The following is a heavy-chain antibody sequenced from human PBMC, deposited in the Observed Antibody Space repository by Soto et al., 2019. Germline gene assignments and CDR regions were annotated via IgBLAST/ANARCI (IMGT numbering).Heavy chain of an antibody. J-gene: IGHJ6*02. V-gene: IGHV3-30-3*01. D-gene: IGHD6-13*01. CDR2: ISYDGSNK. Sequence: PGGSLRLSCAASGFTFSSYAMHWVRQAPGKGLEWVAVISYDGSNKYYADSVKGRFTISRDNSKNTLYLQMNSLRAEDTAVYYCARETRTFYSSRYYYYGMDVWGQGTTVTVSS. CDR1: GFTFSSYA. CDR3: ARETRTFYSSRYYYYGMDV.